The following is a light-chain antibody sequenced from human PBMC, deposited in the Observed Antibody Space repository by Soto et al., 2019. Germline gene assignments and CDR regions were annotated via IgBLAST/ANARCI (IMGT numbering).Light chain of an antibody. CDR3: QQYNNWPLT. J-gene: IGKJ5*01. CDR1: LSVSSN. V-gene: IGKV3-15*01. CDR2: GAS. Sequence: EIVMTQSPATLSVSPGETATLSCRASLSVSSNLAWYQHKPGQAPRLLIYGASTRATGLPVRFSGSGSGTEFTPTISSLQSEDFAVYYCQQYNNWPLTFGQGTRLAI.